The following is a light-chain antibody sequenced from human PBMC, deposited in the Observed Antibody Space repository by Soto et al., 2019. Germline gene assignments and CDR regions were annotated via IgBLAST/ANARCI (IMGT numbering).Light chain of an antibody. V-gene: IGKV1-5*01. CDR1: QSVSNY. Sequence: DIQMTQSPSSLPASLGDRVTITCGASQSVSNYLHWYQQKPGKAPNLLIYDASSLQSGVPSRFSGSGSGTEFTLTISSLPPDDFEAYYCQHYNSSSEAFGQGTKVDIK. CDR3: QHYNSSSEA. CDR2: DAS. J-gene: IGKJ1*01.